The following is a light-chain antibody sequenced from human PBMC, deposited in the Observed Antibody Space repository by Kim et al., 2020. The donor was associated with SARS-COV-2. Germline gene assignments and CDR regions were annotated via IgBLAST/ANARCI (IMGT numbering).Light chain of an antibody. CDR2: YDT. CDR1: NIGRKS. CDR3: QVWDSGTDQYV. Sequence: SYELTQAPSVSLAPGATARITCEGNNIGRKSVHWYQQKPGQAPVVVIDYDTDRPSGIPERFSGSNSGNTATLTISSVEAGDEADYYCQVWDSGTDQYVFGTGTKVTVL. V-gene: IGLV3-21*04. J-gene: IGLJ1*01.